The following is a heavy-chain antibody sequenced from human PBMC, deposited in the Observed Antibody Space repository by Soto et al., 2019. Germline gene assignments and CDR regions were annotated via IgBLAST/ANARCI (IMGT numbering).Heavy chain of an antibody. D-gene: IGHD6-6*01. J-gene: IGHJ4*02. V-gene: IGHV1-18*01. CDR2: ISAHNGNT. CDR1: GYGFTTYG. CDR3: ARGRDGDY. Sequence: QVPLVQSGAEVKQPGASVKVSCKGSGYGFTTYGITWVRQAPGQGLEWMAWISAHNGNTDYAQNLQGRVTVTRDTSTRTAYMELRSLRSDDAAVYYCARGRDGDYWGQGAVVTVSS.